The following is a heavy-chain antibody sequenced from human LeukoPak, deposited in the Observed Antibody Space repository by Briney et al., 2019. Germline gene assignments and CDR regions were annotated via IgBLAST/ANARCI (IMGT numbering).Heavy chain of an antibody. CDR1: GGSISSYY. D-gene: IGHD4-17*01. CDR2: IYYSGST. J-gene: IGHJ4*02. CDR3: ASTRLMTTVTTPFDY. V-gene: IGHV4-59*08. Sequence: SETLSLTCTVSGGSISSYYWSWIRQPPGKGLEWIGYIYYSGSTNYNPSLKSRVTISVDTSKNQFSLKLSSVTAADTAVYYCASTRLMTTVTTPFDYWGQGTPVTVSS.